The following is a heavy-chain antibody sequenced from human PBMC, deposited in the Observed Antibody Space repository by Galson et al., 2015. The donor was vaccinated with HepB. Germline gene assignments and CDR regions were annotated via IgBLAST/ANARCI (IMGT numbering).Heavy chain of an antibody. CDR2: ISYDGSNK. Sequence: SLRLSCAASGFTFSSYAMHWVRQAPGKGLEWVAVISYDGSNKYYADSVKGRFTISRDNSKNTLYLQMNSLRAEDTAVYYCARAQEEIAAAGWINAFDIWGQGTMVTVSS. CDR1: GFTFSSYA. CDR3: ARAQEEIAAAGWINAFDI. J-gene: IGHJ3*02. V-gene: IGHV3-30*04. D-gene: IGHD6-13*01.